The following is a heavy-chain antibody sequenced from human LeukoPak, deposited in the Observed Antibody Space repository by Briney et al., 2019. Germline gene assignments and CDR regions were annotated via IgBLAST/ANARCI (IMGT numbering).Heavy chain of an antibody. J-gene: IGHJ4*02. Sequence: SETLSLTCVVYGRSFSDFYCSWIRQSPGKGLEWIGYIYYSGSTNYNPSLKSRVTISVDTSKNQFSLKLSSVTAADTAVYYCARRAQGGSGWPYFDYWGQGTLVTVSS. V-gene: IGHV4-59*01. CDR2: IYYSGST. D-gene: IGHD6-19*01. CDR1: GRSFSDFY. CDR3: ARRAQGGSGWPYFDY.